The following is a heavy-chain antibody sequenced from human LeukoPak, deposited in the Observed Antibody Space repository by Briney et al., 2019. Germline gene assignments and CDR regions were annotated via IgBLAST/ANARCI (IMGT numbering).Heavy chain of an antibody. D-gene: IGHD2-21*02. V-gene: IGHV3-66*01. CDR2: IYSGGST. CDR1: EFTVSSNY. J-gene: IGHJ4*02. Sequence: GGSLRLSCAASEFTVSSNYMSWVRQAPGKGLEWVSVIYSGGSTYYADSVKGRFTISRDNFKHTLYLQMNSLRAEDTAVYYCARANCGGDCFPYYFDYWGQGTLVTVSS. CDR3: ARANCGGDCFPYYFDY.